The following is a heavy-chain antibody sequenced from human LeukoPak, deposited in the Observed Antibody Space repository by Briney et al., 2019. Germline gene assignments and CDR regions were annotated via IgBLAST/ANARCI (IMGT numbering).Heavy chain of an antibody. D-gene: IGHD3-10*01. CDR3: ARKSAITMVRGVDY. CDR1: GFTFSSYG. CDR2: IRYDGSNK. J-gene: IGHJ4*02. Sequence: GGSLRLSCAASGFTFSSYGMHWVRQAPGKGLEWVAFIRYDGSNKYYADSVKGRFTISRDNAKNSLYLQMNSLRAEDTAVYYCARKSAITMVRGVDYWGQGTLVTVSS. V-gene: IGHV3-30*02.